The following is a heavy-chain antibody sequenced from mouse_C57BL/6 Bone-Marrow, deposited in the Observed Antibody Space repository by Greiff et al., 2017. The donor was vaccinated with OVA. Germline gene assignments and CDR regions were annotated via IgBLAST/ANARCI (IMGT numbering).Heavy chain of an antibody. CDR3: ARDLGRSDAMDY. CDR2: IRTGGSYT. Sequence: EVQGVESGGDLVKPGGSLKLSCAASGFTFSSYGMSWVRQTPGKRLEWVATIRTGGSYTYYPDSVKGRSTITRDNAKSTLYLQMSSLTSEDTAMYYCARDLGRSDAMDYWGQGTSVTVSA. CDR1: GFTFSSYG. J-gene: IGHJ4*01. D-gene: IGHD4-1*01. V-gene: IGHV5-6*01.